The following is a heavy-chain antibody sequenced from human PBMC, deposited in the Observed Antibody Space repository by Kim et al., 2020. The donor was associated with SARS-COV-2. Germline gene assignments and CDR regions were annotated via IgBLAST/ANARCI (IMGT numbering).Heavy chain of an antibody. J-gene: IGHJ4*02. CDR2: INHSGST. CDR1: GGSFSGYY. Sequence: SETLSLTCAVYGGSFSGYYWSWIRQPPGKGLEWIGEINHSGSTNYNPSLKSRVTISVDTSKNQFSLKLSSVTAADTAVYYCARGHMHIVVVTEVGATSYFDYWGQGTLVTVSS. D-gene: IGHD2-21*02. CDR3: ARGHMHIVVVTEVGATSYFDY. V-gene: IGHV4-34*01.